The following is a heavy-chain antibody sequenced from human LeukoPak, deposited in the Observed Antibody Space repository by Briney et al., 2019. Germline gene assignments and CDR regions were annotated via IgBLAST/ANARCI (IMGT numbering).Heavy chain of an antibody. Sequence: QSGGSLRLSCAASGLTFSSYAVSWVRQAPGKGLEWVSAISGSGGSTYYADSVKGRFTISRDKSKNTLYLQMNSLRAEDTAVYYCAKEINCSGGSCYYYGMDVWGQGTTVTVSS. D-gene: IGHD2-15*01. V-gene: IGHV3-23*01. CDR2: ISGSGGST. CDR3: AKEINCSGGSCYYYGMDV. J-gene: IGHJ6*02. CDR1: GLTFSSYA.